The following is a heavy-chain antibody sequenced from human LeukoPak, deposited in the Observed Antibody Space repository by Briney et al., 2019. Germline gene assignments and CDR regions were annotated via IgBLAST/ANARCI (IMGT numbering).Heavy chain of an antibody. CDR3: ARDPGDYDSKEDY. D-gene: IGHD3-22*01. CDR1: GFTFSSYS. CDR2: ISSSSSYI. J-gene: IGHJ4*02. V-gene: IGHV3-21*04. Sequence: GGSLRLSCAASGFTFSSYSMNWVRQAPGKGLEWVSSISSSSSYIYYADSVKGRFTISRDNSKNTLYLQMNSLRAEDTAVYYCARDPGDYDSKEDYWGQGTLVTVSS.